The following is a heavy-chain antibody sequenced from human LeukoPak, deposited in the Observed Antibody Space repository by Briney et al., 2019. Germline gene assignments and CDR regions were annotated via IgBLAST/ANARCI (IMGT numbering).Heavy chain of an antibody. J-gene: IGHJ4*02. CDR3: VRGTPPPGMDY. V-gene: IGHV7-4-1*02. Sequence: ASVKVSCKASGYTFTGYHVHWVRQAPGQGLEWMGNIDTTTGNPRYAQDFTGRFVFSLDTSVSTAYLQITSLKADDTAAYYCVRGTPPPGMDYWGQGTQVTVSS. CDR1: GYTFTGYH. CDR2: IDTTTGNP. D-gene: IGHD3-10*01.